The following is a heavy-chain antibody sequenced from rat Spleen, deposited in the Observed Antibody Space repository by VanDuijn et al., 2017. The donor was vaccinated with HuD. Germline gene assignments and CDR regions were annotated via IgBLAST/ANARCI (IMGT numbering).Heavy chain of an antibody. CDR1: GFSLTSNS. J-gene: IGHJ2*01. CDR3: TTLRY. V-gene: IGHV2-1*01. D-gene: IGHD1-11*01. CDR2: IWGDRST. Sequence: QVQLKESGPGLVQPSQTLSLTCTVSGFSLTSNSVHWVRQPPGKGLEWMGGIWGDRSTEYNSALKSRLSISRYTSKSQGFLKMNSLQSDDTAIYFCTTLRYWGQGVMVTVSS.